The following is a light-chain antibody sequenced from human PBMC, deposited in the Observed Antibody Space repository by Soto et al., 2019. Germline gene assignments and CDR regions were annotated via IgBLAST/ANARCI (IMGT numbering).Light chain of an antibody. CDR3: TSCITANTRCV. V-gene: IGLV2-14*01. CDR2: EVN. Sequence: QSAPTQPTSVSGSPGQSITISCTGTNSDIGRYNYVSWFQQHPGKVPKLVIFEVNYRPSGVSDRFSGSKSGNTASLTITGLQAEDEADYYCTSCITANTRCVFGSGTKATVL. J-gene: IGLJ1*01. CDR1: NSDIGRYNY.